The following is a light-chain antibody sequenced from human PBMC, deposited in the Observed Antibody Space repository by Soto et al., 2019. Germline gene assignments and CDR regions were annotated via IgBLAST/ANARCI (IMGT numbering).Light chain of an antibody. CDR3: QQSYSSLVT. Sequence: DIQMTQSPSTLSGSVGDRVTITCRASQTISSWLAWYQQKPGKAPKLLIYKASPLKSGVPSRFSGSGAGTDFTLTINDVQPEDSATYYCQQSYSSLVTFGAGTKVDIK. CDR1: QTISSW. J-gene: IGKJ4*01. V-gene: IGKV1-5*03. CDR2: KAS.